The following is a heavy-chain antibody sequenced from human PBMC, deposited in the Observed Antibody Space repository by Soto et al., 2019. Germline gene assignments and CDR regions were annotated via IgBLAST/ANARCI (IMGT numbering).Heavy chain of an antibody. D-gene: IGHD5-12*01. CDR1: GFTSSSYS. V-gene: IGHV3-21*01. J-gene: IGHJ6*02. Sequence: EVPLVESGGGLVQPGGSLRLSCAASGFTSSSYSMNGVRRAPGKGLEWVSSISSSSSYIYYADSVKGRFTISRDNAKNSLYLQMNSLRAEDTAVYYCARVRYVSAGMDDWGQGTTVTVSS. CDR3: ARVRYVSAGMDD. CDR2: ISSSSSYI.